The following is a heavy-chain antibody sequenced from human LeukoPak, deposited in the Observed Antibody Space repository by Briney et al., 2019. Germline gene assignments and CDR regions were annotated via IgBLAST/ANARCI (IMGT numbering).Heavy chain of an antibody. CDR1: GFTFSSYW. CDR3: AREGQYVLRFLEWFPTYYYYGMDV. CDR2: IKQDGSEK. J-gene: IGHJ6*02. Sequence: GGSLRLSCAASGFTFSSYWMSWVRQAPGKGLEWVANIKQDGSEKYYVDSVKGRFTISRDNAKNSLYLQMNRLRAEDTAVYYCAREGQYVLRFLEWFPTYYYYGMDVWGQGTTVTVSS. D-gene: IGHD3-3*01. V-gene: IGHV3-7*03.